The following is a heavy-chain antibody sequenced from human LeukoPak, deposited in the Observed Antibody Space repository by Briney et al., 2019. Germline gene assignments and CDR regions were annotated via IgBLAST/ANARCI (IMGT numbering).Heavy chain of an antibody. CDR1: GGSISDCY. CDR2: ISNSGST. D-gene: IGHD3-16*01. J-gene: IGHJ4*02. Sequence: SETLSLTRTVSGGSISDCYWSWIRQPPGKGLEWIGYISNSGSTNYNPSLKSRVTISVDTSKNQFSLKLSSVTAADTAVYYCAKVGRGDYVWGSYSFDYWGQGTLVTVSS. CDR3: AKVGRGDYVWGSYSFDY. V-gene: IGHV4-59*01.